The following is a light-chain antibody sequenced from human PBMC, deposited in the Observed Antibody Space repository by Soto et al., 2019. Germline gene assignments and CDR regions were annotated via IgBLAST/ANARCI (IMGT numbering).Light chain of an antibody. CDR3: SSYTRSSSVV. V-gene: IGLV2-14*01. CDR2: EVS. CDR1: SSDVGGYKF. J-gene: IGLJ2*01. Sequence: QSALTQPASVSGSPGQSITISCTGTSSDVGGYKFVSWYQQHPGKAPKLIIYEVSNRPSGVSNRFSGSKSGNTASLTISGLQAEDEADYHCSSYTRSSSVVFGGGTKLTVL.